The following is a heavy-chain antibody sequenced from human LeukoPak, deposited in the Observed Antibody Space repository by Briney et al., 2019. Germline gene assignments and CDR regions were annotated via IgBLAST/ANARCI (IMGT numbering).Heavy chain of an antibody. Sequence: SVKVSCKASGGTFSSYAISWVRQAPGQGLEWMGGIIPIFGTANYAQKFQGRVTITADESTSTAYMELSSLRSEDTAVYYCAAEAAAAGGHWFDPWGQGTLVTVSS. V-gene: IGHV1-69*13. D-gene: IGHD6-13*01. CDR3: AAEAAAAGGHWFDP. CDR2: IIPIFGTA. CDR1: GGTFSSYA. J-gene: IGHJ5*02.